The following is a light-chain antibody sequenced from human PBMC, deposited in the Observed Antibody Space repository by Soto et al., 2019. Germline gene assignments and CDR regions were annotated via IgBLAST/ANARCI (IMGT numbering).Light chain of an antibody. CDR1: QSVRSTY. Sequence: EIVLTQSPGTLSLSPGERATLSCRASQSVRSTYLAWYQQKHGQAPRLLLYGASSRATGIPDRFSGSGSGTDFTRTISRLEPEEFAVYYCQQYGNSPLTFGGGTKVEIK. CDR2: GAS. V-gene: IGKV3-20*01. J-gene: IGKJ4*01. CDR3: QQYGNSPLT.